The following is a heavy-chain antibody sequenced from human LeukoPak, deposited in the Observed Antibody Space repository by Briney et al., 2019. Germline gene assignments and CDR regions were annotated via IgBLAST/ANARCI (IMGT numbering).Heavy chain of an antibody. V-gene: IGHV4-59*01. Sequence: SETLSLTCTVSGGSISSYYWSWIRQPPGKGLEWIGYIHYSGSTNYNPSLKSRVTMSVDSSKNQFSLKLSSVTAADTAVYYCARAHQGIRSSSWWFEYWGQGTLVTVSS. D-gene: IGHD6-13*01. J-gene: IGHJ4*02. CDR2: IHYSGST. CDR1: GGSISSYY. CDR3: ARAHQGIRSSSWWFEY.